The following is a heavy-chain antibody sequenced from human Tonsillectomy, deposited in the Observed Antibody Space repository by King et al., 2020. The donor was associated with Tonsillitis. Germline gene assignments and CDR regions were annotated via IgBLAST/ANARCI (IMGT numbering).Heavy chain of an antibody. J-gene: IGHJ2*01. Sequence: VQLVESGGGLVQPGGSLRLSCAASGFTFSSYDMHWVRKATGKGLEWVSAIGAAGDPYYPGSVKGRFTISRENAKNSLYLQMNSLRAGDTAVYYCARQGWNGPIFDLWGRGTLVTVSS. CDR2: IGAAGDP. V-gene: IGHV3-13*05. D-gene: IGHD1-1*01. CDR1: GFTFSSYD. CDR3: ARQGWNGPIFDL.